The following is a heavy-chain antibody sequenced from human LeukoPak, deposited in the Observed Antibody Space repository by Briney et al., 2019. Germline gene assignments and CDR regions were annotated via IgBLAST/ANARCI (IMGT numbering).Heavy chain of an antibody. CDR1: GFPFSSYS. J-gene: IGHJ4*02. CDR3: ARDYKYAFDN. CDR2: IGIDSGNT. D-gene: IGHD5-24*01. Sequence: GSLRLSCAASGFPFSSYSMNWVRQAPGKGLEWISYIGIDSGNTNYADSVKGRFTISGDKAKNSLYLQMNSLRVEDTAVYYCARDYKYAFDNWGQGTLVTVSS. V-gene: IGHV3-48*01.